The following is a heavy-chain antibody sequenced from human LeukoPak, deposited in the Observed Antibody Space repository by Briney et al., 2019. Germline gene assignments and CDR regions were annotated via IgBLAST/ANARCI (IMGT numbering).Heavy chain of an antibody. Sequence: SETLSLTCTVSGGSFNYKYWAWIRQPPGKGLEWIGYVYSTGGAKYNPSLKSRLTISVDASSNQFSLKLTSVTAADTAVYYCARGGTMTTVPLWGQGTLVTVSS. CDR2: VYSTGGA. CDR1: GGSFNYKY. CDR3: ARGGTMTTVPL. V-gene: IGHV4-59*08. D-gene: IGHD4-17*01. J-gene: IGHJ4*02.